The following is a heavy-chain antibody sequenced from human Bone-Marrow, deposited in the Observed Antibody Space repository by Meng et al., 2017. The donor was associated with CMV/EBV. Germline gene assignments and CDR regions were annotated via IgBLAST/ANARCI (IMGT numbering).Heavy chain of an antibody. J-gene: IGHJ4*02. CDR3: ARKPLRLGELSPFDY. CDR2: ISYDGSNK. Sequence: GESLKISCAASGFPFISYSMNWVRQAPGKGLEWVAVISYDGSNKYYADSVKGRFTISRDNSKNTLYLQMNSLRAEDTAVYYCARKPLRLGELSPFDYWGQGTLVTVSS. CDR1: GFPFISYS. D-gene: IGHD3-16*02. V-gene: IGHV3-30*19.